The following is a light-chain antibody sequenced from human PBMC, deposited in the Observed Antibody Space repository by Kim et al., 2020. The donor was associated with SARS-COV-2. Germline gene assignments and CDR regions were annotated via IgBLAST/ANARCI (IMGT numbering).Light chain of an antibody. CDR3: QVWDSSSDHVV. CDR1: SIVSYR. CDR2: YES. J-gene: IGLJ2*01. Sequence: AAGTRARITGGSNSIVSYRVHWYPQKPGPAPVLVSYYESDRPSGVPERFSGSNSGNTATLHISRVEAGDEADYYCQVWDSSSDHVVFGGGTQLTVL. V-gene: IGLV3-21*04.